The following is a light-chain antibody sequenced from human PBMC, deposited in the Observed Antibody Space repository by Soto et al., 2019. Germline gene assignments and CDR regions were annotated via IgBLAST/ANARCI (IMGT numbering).Light chain of an antibody. CDR3: HQSNNWPQT. Sequence: EIVMTQSPATLSVSPGERATLSCRASQSVSGNLAWYQQKPGQAPRLLIYGASTRATGIPARFSGSGSGTELTLTISSLQSEDFAVYYCHQSNNWPQTFGQGTKV. J-gene: IGKJ1*01. CDR2: GAS. V-gene: IGKV3-15*01. CDR1: QSVSGN.